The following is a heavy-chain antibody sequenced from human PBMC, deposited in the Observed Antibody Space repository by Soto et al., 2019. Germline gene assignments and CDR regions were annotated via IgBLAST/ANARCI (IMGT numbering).Heavy chain of an antibody. CDR1: GGLFSSYP. CDR3: ARGGSGYTWFNEF. J-gene: IGHJ4*02. Sequence: SVKVSCKASGGLFSSYPISWVRQVPGQGLEWMGGIIPVFQTAYYTQRFQGRVTITADESTNTAYMELGSLRSEDTAIYYCARGGSGYTWFNEFWGQGTLVTVSS. V-gene: IGHV1-69*13. D-gene: IGHD3-22*01. CDR2: IIPVFQTA.